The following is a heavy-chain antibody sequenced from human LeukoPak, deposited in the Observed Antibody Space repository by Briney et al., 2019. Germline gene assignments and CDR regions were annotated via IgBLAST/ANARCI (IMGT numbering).Heavy chain of an antibody. CDR2: TYSGGST. CDR3: ARAGDRGSHIDF. CDR1: GFPVTTKD. V-gene: IGHV3-66*01. D-gene: IGHD1-26*01. J-gene: IGHJ4*02. Sequence: GGSLRLSCAASGFPVTTKDMTWIRQAPGKGLEWVSVTYSGGSTFFADFVNGRFSISRDQSQNTLYLQMNSLRANDTAVCYCARAGDRGSHIDFWGQGTLVTVSS.